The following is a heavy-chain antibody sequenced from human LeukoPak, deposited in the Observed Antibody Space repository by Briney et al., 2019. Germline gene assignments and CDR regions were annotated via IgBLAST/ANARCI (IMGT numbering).Heavy chain of an antibody. Sequence: SETQSLTCTVSSGSISTYYWSWIRQSPGKGVEWMGYIFHSGSTTYNPSLSSRLTISVDTSKNQFSLELRSVTAADTAVYYCARQGTSGSYLTGLDVWGQGTTVTVSS. D-gene: IGHD3-22*01. CDR3: ARQGTSGSYLTGLDV. J-gene: IGHJ6*02. V-gene: IGHV4-59*08. CDR1: SGSISTYY. CDR2: IFHSGST.